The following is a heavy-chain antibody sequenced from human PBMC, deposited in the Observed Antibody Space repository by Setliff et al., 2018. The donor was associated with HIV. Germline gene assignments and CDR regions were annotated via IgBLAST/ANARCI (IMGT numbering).Heavy chain of an antibody. J-gene: IGHJ4*02. Sequence: GESLKISCKGSGYSFTNYWVGWVRQMPGRGLEWMGIIYPIDSDTKYSPSFWGRVTISVDKSTNTAYLHWNRLRPADTAMYYCGRSGKSGELYAYWGQGTQVTVSS. V-gene: IGHV5-51*01. CDR2: IYPIDSDT. CDR3: GRSGKSGELYAY. CDR1: GYSFTNYW. D-gene: IGHD3-10*01.